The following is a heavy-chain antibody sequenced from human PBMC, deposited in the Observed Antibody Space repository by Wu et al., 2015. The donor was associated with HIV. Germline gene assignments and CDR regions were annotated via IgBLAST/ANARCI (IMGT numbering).Heavy chain of an antibody. D-gene: IGHD2-15*01. Sequence: QVQLVQSGVEVKKPGASVKVSCKASGLNFNTFGVSWVRQAPGQGLEWMGRIIPIFGTANYAQKFQGRVTITADESTSTAYMELSSLRSEDTAVYYCARDHSSNGMDVWGQGPRSPSP. J-gene: IGHJ6*02. CDR1: GLNFNTFG. CDR3: ARDHSSNGMDV. CDR2: IIPIFGTA. V-gene: IGHV1-69*13.